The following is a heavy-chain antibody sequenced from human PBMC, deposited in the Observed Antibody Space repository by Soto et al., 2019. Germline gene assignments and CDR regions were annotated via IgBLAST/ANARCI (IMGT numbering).Heavy chain of an antibody. J-gene: IGHJ5*02. Sequence: EVPLVESGGGLVQPGGSLRLSCTATGFTFSDSWMTWVRQAPGKGLEWVARIKPDESEKKYADSVKGRFSISRDNAKNSMYLQMDSLIGEDTAVYYCVRGGSNYASWGQGTLVTVSS. CDR2: IKPDESEK. V-gene: IGHV3-7*01. D-gene: IGHD4-4*01. CDR1: GFTFSDSW. CDR3: VRGGSNYAS.